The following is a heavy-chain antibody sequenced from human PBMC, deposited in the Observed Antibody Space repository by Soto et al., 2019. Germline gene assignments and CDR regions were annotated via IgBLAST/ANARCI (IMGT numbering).Heavy chain of an antibody. CDR1: GFTFSSYW. CDR2: INSDGSTT. Sequence: GGSLRLSCAASGFTFSSYWMHWVRQAPGKGLVWVSRINSDGSTTTYVDSVKGRFIISRDNAKNTLYLQMNSLRAEDTAVYYCARDRTAASADYWGQGALVTVSS. V-gene: IGHV3-74*01. CDR3: ARDRTAASADY. D-gene: IGHD2-2*01. J-gene: IGHJ4*02.